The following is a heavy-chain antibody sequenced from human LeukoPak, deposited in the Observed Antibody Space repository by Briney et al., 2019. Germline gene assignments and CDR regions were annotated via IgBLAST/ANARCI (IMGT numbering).Heavy chain of an antibody. CDR1: GFTFSSYW. CDR2: INSDGSST. V-gene: IGHV3-74*01. J-gene: IGHJ4*02. CDR3: AKDPTHYRVWDDYDSTVLSY. D-gene: IGHD3-22*01. Sequence: LAGGSLRLSCAASGFTFSSYWMHWVRHAPGKGLVWVSRINSDGSSTSYADSVKGRFTISRDNAKNTLYLQMNSLRAADTAVYYCAKDPTHYRVWDDYDSTVLSYWGQGTLVTVSS.